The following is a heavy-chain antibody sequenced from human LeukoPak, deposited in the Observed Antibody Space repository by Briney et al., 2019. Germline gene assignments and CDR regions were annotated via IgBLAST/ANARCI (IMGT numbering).Heavy chain of an antibody. Sequence: GGSLRLSYAASGFTFSNYGMHWVRQAPGKGLEWLAAIFYDGSNKYYADTVKGRFTISRGNSKNTLYLQVNSLRAEDTAVYYCARDQALYFSYGDYWGQGTLVTVSS. CDR1: GFTFSNYG. CDR2: IFYDGSNK. V-gene: IGHV3-33*01. D-gene: IGHD2/OR15-2a*01. CDR3: ARDQALYFSYGDY. J-gene: IGHJ4*02.